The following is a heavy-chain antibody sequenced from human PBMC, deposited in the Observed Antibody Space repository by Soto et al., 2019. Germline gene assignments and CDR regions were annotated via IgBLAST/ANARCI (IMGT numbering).Heavy chain of an antibody. CDR3: ARAFTPDCSGGSCSPDY. J-gene: IGHJ4*02. Sequence: SVKVSCKTSRDTFSTYGITWVRQAPGQGLEWMGRIIPVFGSGNYAQRFQGRLTITADESSSTVYMELTSLRSDDTALYYCARAFTPDCSGGSCSPDYWGQGTLVTVSS. CDR1: RDTFSTYG. D-gene: IGHD2-15*01. CDR2: IIPVFGSG. V-gene: IGHV1-69*13.